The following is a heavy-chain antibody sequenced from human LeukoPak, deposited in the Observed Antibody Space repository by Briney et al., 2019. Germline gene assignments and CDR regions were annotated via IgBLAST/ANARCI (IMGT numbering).Heavy chain of an antibody. CDR1: GGSFSGYY. V-gene: IGHV4-34*01. Sequence: PSEILSLTCAVYGGSFSGYYWSWIRQPPGKGLEWIGEINHSGSTNYNPSLKSRVTISVDTSKNQFSLKLSSVTAADTAVYYCARGLANVWGQGTTVTVSS. J-gene: IGHJ6*02. CDR3: ARGLANV. CDR2: INHSGST.